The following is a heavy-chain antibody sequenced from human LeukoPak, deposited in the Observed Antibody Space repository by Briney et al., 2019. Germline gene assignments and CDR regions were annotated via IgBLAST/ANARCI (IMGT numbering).Heavy chain of an antibody. Sequence: VASVKVSCKASGGTFSSYAISWVRQAPGQGLEWMGGIIPIFGTANYAQKFQGRVTITADESTSTAYMELSSLRSEDTAVYYCARSLPITMIVVAPYYYYGMDVWAKGPRSPSP. J-gene: IGHJ6*02. CDR2: IIPIFGTA. V-gene: IGHV1-69*01. CDR1: GGTFSSYA. CDR3: ARSLPITMIVVAPYYYYGMDV. D-gene: IGHD3-22*01.